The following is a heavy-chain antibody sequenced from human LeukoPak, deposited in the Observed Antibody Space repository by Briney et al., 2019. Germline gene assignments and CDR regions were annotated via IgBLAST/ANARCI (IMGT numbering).Heavy chain of an antibody. CDR1: GGSISSGDYY. J-gene: IGHJ2*01. V-gene: IGHV4-30-4*01. CDR3: ARRTVTGPGTNTFDL. D-gene: IGHD4-17*01. CDR2: IYYSGST. Sequence: PSQTLSLTCTVSGGSISSGDYYWSWIRQPPGKGLEWIGYIYYSGSTYYNPSLKSRVTISVDTSKNQFSLKLSSVTAADTAVYYCARRTVTGPGTNTFDLWGRGTLVTVSS.